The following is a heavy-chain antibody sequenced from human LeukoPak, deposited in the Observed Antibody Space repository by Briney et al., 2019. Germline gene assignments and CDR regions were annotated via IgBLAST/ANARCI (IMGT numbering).Heavy chain of an antibody. CDR3: ARDYPTRDYDFWSGRNVNWFDP. CDR2: IITIFGIA. J-gene: IGHJ5*02. Sequence: SVKVSCTASGGTFIIYAISWVRQAPGQGLEWMGRIITIFGIANYAQKFQGRVTITADKSTSTAYMELSSLRSEDTAVYYCARDYPTRDYDFWSGRNVNWFDPWGQGTLVTVSS. V-gene: IGHV1-69*04. CDR1: GGTFIIYA. D-gene: IGHD3-3*01.